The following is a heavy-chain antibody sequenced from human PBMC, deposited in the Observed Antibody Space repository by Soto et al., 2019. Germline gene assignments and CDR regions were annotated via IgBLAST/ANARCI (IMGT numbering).Heavy chain of an antibody. CDR1: DGSIRGGDCH. J-gene: IGHJ5*02. V-gene: IGHV4-30-4*01. CDR3: ARERPDGAMLDP. Sequence: LQTLPLTNTVADGSIRGGDCHWRLIRKPPGKGLEWIGYIYYSGSTYYNPSLKSRVAISVGTSKNQFSLRLSSVTAADTAVYYCARERPDGAMLDPWGQGTLVTVSS. CDR2: IYYSGST.